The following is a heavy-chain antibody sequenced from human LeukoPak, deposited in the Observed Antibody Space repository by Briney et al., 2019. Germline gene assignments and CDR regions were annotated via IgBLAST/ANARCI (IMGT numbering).Heavy chain of an antibody. Sequence: GGSLRLSCAASGFTFSSDAMNWVRQAPGKGLEWVSSLSDVGHSSFYADSGKGRFTIYRHDSKNILYLQMHNLSRDDTALYYCAFSPLGFNYAYAYWGQGTLVTVCS. CDR2: LSDVGHSS. CDR3: AFSPLGFNYAYAY. D-gene: IGHD5-18*01. V-gene: IGHV3-23*01. CDR1: GFTFSSDA. J-gene: IGHJ4*02.